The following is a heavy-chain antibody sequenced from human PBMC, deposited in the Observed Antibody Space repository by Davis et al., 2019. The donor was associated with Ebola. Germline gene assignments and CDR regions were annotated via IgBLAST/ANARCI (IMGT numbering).Heavy chain of an antibody. J-gene: IGHJ4*02. D-gene: IGHD5-24*01. CDR1: GFTFSSYW. V-gene: IGHV3-7*03. CDR2: ITQAGSEK. CDR3: ARDLGRMATIFN. Sequence: GESLKISCAASGFTFSSYWMSWVRQAPGKGLEWVANITQAGSEKYYVDSVKGRFTISRDNAKNSLYLQMNSLRAEDTAVYYCARDLGRMATIFNGGQGTLVTVSS.